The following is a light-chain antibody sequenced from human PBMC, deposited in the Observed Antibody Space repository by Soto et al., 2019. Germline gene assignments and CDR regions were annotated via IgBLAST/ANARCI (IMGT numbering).Light chain of an antibody. CDR2: GAS. J-gene: IGKJ5*01. CDR3: QQYNHWSSIT. Sequence: EIAMTQSPATLSVSLGERATLSCRASQYISNNLAWYQQRPGQAPSLLIYGASTRATGVPARFSGSGSGTEFLLSISSLQSEDSAVYYCQQYNHWSSITFGQGTRLEIK. V-gene: IGKV3-15*01. CDR1: QYISNN.